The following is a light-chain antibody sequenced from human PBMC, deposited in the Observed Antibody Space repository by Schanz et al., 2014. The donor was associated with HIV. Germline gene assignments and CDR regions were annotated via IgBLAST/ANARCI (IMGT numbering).Light chain of an antibody. Sequence: QSVLTQPPSVSEAPGQRVTISCTGSSSNIGAGYDLHWYKQLPETAPKLLIFGDNNRPSGVPDRYSGSKSDTSASLAITGLQAEDEADYYCQSFDKSVSAVVFGGGTKVTVL. CDR3: QSFDKSVSAVV. J-gene: IGLJ2*01. V-gene: IGLV1-40*01. CDR2: GDN. CDR1: SSNIGAGYD.